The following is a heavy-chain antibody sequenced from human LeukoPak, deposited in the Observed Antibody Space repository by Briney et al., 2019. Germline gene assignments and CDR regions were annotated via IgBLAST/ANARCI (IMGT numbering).Heavy chain of an antibody. V-gene: IGHV3-23*01. CDR1: GFPFSETA. J-gene: IGHJ4*02. D-gene: IGHD3-22*01. CDR2: ITRGGSP. CDR3: AKEHLKYANDNRGSFDY. Sequence: GGSLRLSCVASGFPFSETAMTWVRQAPGKGLEWLSVITRGGSPYYADSVKGRFTISRDNARNTVYLQLNSLRNEDTALYYCAKEHLKYANDNRGSFDYWGQGTLVTVSS.